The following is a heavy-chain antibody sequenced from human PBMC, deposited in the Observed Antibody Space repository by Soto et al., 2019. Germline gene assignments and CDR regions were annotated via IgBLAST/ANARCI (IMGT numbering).Heavy chain of an antibody. CDR1: GFTFRTYG. D-gene: IGHD6-19*01. CDR2: ISDDGSQK. CDR3: AKEAPGGWHFFDT. Sequence: PGGSLRLSCAASGFTFRTYGMHWVRQAPGKGLEWVAFISDDGSQKYYGDSVKGRFTISRDNSKNTLSLRMISPRTEDTSVYYCAKEAPGGWHFFDTWGQGTLVTVSS. V-gene: IGHV3-30*18. J-gene: IGHJ4*02.